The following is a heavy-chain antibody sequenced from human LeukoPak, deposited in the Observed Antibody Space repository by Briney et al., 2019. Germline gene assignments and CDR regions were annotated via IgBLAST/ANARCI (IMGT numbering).Heavy chain of an antibody. CDR1: GFTFSSYG. CDR2: IRYDGSNK. V-gene: IGHV3-30*02. J-gene: IGHJ5*02. CDR3: ARGGGIVVVPAFDP. D-gene: IGHD2-2*01. Sequence: PGGSLRLSCAASGFTFSSYGMHWVRQAPGKGLEWVAFIRYDGSNKYYADSVKGRFTISRDNARNSLYLQMNSLRAEDTAVYYCARGGGIVVVPAFDPWGQGTLVTVSS.